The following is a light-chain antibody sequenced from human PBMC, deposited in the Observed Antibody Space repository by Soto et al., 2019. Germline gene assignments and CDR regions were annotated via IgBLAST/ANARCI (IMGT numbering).Light chain of an antibody. CDR2: EVT. J-gene: IGLJ1*01. V-gene: IGLV2-14*01. CDR1: SGDIGSYNR. Sequence: QSVLTQPASVSGSPGQSITISCTGTSGDIGSYNRVSWYQQHPGKAPKLIIYEVTDRPSGVSNRFSGSKSGNTASLTISGLQAEDEAEYYCSSYTNINARPCVFGTGTKVTV. CDR3: SSYTNINARPCV.